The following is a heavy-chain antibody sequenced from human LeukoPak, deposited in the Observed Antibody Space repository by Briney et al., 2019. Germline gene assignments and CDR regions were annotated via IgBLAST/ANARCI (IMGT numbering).Heavy chain of an antibody. J-gene: IGHJ3*02. CDR3: ASYCSGGSCYHDAFDI. D-gene: IGHD2-15*01. CDR1: GFTFSSYA. Sequence: PGGSLRLSCAASGFTFSSYAMSWVRQPPGKGLEWIGEINHSGSTNYNPSLKSRVTISVDTSKNQFSLKLSSVTAADTAVYYCASYCSGGSCYHDAFDIWGQGTMVTVSS. CDR2: INHSGST. V-gene: IGHV4-34*01.